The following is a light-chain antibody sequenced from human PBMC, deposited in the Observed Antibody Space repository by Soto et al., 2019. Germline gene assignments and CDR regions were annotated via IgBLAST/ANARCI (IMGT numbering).Light chain of an antibody. V-gene: IGKV3-20*01. J-gene: IGKJ2*01. CDR1: QSVSSSY. CDR3: QQYGSSPYT. Sequence: EIVLTQSPGTLSLSPGERATLSCRASQSVSSSYLAWYQQKPGQAPRLLISGASSRATGIPDRFSGSGSGTDFTLTISRLEAKDFAVYYCQQYGSSPYTFGQGTKLEIK. CDR2: GAS.